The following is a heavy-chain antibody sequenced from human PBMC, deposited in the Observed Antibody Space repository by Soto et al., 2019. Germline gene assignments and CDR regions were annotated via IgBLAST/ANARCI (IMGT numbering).Heavy chain of an antibody. V-gene: IGHV1-2*02. Sequence: QVQLVQSGAEVKKPGASVKVSCKASGYTFTGYYMHWVRQAPGQGLEWMGWINPNSGGTNYAQNFQGRVTITRDTSISTAYMELSRLRSDDTAVYYCARDLSCSGGSCYTSDYWGQGTLVTVSS. CDR2: INPNSGGT. CDR3: ARDLSCSGGSCYTSDY. D-gene: IGHD2-15*01. J-gene: IGHJ4*02. CDR1: GYTFTGYY.